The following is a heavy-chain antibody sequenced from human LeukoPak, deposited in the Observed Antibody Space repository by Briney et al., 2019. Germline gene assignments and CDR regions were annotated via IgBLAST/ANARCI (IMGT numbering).Heavy chain of an antibody. V-gene: IGHV1-69*04. CDR2: IIPILGIA. J-gene: IGHJ5*02. D-gene: IGHD3-22*01. CDR1: GGTFSSYA. CDR3: ARDPHTYYYDTIGYP. Sequence: EASVKVSCKASGGTFSSYAISCVRQAPGQGLEWMGRIIPILGIANYAQKFQGRVTITADKSTSTAYMELSGLRSEDTAIYYCARDPHTYYYDTIGYPWGQGTLVTVSS.